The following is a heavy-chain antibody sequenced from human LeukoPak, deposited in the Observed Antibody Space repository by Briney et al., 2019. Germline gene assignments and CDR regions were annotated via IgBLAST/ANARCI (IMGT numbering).Heavy chain of an antibody. CDR3: ARVIGYSGYDWLGYYYYYGMDV. D-gene: IGHD5-12*01. J-gene: IGHJ6*02. Sequence: PGGSLRLSCAASGFTFSSYWMSWVRQAPGKGLEWVANIKQDGSEKYYVDSVKGRFTISRDNAKNSLYLQMNSLRAEDTAVYYCARVIGYSGYDWLGYYYYYGMDVWGQGTTVTVSS. CDR1: GFTFSSYW. CDR2: IKQDGSEK. V-gene: IGHV3-7*03.